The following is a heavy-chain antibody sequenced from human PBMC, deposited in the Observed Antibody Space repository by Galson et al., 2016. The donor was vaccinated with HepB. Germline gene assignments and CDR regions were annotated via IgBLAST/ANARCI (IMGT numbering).Heavy chain of an antibody. V-gene: IGHV1-18*01. D-gene: IGHD5-12*01. CDR3: ARDRLRATMPSFFNAFDI. CDR1: GYTFTSSG. Sequence: SVKVSCKASGYTFTSSGISWVRQAPGQGLEWLGWISAFNVNTKYSQNLQGRVTMTIDTITSTAYMELRSLRSDDTAVYYCARDRLRATMPSFFNAFDIWGQGTMVTVSS. CDR2: ISAFNVNT. J-gene: IGHJ3*02.